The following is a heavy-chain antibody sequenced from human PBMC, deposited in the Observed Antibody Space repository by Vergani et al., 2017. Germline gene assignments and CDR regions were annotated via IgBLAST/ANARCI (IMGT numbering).Heavy chain of an antibody. D-gene: IGHD3/OR15-3a*01. Sequence: EVQLVESGGGLVQPGGSLRLSCAASGFTFSSYWMSWVRQAPGKGLEWVANIKQDGSEKYYVDSVKGRFTISRDNAKNSLYLQMNSLRAEDTAVYYCARESGLAPGWNAFDIWGQGTMVTVSS. CDR3: ARESGLAPGWNAFDI. J-gene: IGHJ3*02. V-gene: IGHV3-7*03. CDR1: GFTFSSYW. CDR2: IKQDGSEK.